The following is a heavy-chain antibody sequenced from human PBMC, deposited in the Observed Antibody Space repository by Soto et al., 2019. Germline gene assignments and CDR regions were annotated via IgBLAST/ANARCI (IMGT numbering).Heavy chain of an antibody. CDR1: GFTFMSCT. V-gene: IGHV3-21*01. J-gene: IGHJ4*02. CDR2: ISSSSSYI. Sequence: GGSLRLSCAASGFTFMSCTMNWVRQAPGTGLEWVASISSSSSYIEYADSLKGRFTISRDNAKNSVHLQMRSLRAEDTAVYYCARGSFFYETSGYYPPDYWGQGTLVTVSS. D-gene: IGHD3-22*01. CDR3: ARGSFFYETSGYYPPDY.